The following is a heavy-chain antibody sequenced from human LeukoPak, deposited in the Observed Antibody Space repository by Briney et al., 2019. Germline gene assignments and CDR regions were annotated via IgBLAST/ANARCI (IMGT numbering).Heavy chain of an antibody. D-gene: IGHD3-3*01. V-gene: IGHV3-23*01. J-gene: IGHJ4*02. CDR2: ISGSGGST. CDR3: AKVGNDFWSGFDY. CDR1: GFTFSSYS. Sequence: GGSLRLSCAASGFTFSSYSMNWVRQAPGKGLEWVSAISGSGGSTYYADSVKGRFTISRDNSKNTLYLQMNSLRAEDTAVYYCAKVGNDFWSGFDYWGQGTLVTVSS.